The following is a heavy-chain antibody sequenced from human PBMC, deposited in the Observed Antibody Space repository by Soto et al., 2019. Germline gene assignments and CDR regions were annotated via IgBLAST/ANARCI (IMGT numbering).Heavy chain of an antibody. V-gene: IGHV1-2*04. CDR1: GYTFTGHN. J-gene: IGHJ6*02. CDR3: ARDREYSSSWYHYYYGMDV. D-gene: IGHD6-13*01. CDR2: INPNSGGT. Sequence: ASLKVSCKASGYTFTGHNMHWVRQAPGQGLKWMGWINPNSGGTNYAQKFQGWVTMTRDTSISTAYMELSRLRSDDTAVYYCARDREYSSSWYHYYYGMDVWGQGTTVTVSS.